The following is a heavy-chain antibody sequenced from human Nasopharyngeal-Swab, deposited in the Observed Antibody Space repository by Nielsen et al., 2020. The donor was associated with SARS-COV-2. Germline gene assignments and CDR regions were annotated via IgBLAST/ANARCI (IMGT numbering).Heavy chain of an antibody. CDR2: IDNNGGAT. D-gene: IGHD3-3*01. Sequence: GGSLRLSCSASGFTFTSYAMNWVRQAPGKGLEFVSAIDNNGGATYYADSVKGRFTISRDNSKGTLYLQLSSLRGDDTAVYYCVKAWRYIYPSYMDAWGKGTTIIVSS. CDR3: VKAWRYIYPSYMDA. CDR1: GFTFTSYA. V-gene: IGHV3-64D*06. J-gene: IGHJ6*03.